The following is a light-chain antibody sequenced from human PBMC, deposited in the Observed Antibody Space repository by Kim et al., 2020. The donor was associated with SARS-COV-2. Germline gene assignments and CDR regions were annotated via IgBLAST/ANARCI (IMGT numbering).Light chain of an antibody. CDR3: QQYNYWPPAT. J-gene: IGKJ2*01. V-gene: IGKV3-15*01. CDR2: GAS. CDR1: QSISSN. Sequence: VSPGERATRSCRASQSISSNLAWYQQKPGQAPRLLIYGASTRATGIPARFSGSGSGTDFTLTISGLQSEDFAVYYCQQYNYWPPATFGQGTKLEI.